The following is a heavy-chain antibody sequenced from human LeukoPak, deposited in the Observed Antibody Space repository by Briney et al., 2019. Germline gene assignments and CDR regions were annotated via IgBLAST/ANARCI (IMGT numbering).Heavy chain of an antibody. CDR1: GYTFTSYG. CDR3: ARDRYCSGGSCYPWSSYYYYYGMDV. CDR2: INAYNGNT. J-gene: IGHJ6*04. Sequence: ASVKVSCKASGYTFTSYGISWVRQAPGQGLEWMGWINAYNGNTNYAQKLQGRVTMTTDTSTSTAYMELRSLRSDDTAVYYCARDRYCSGGSCYPWSSYYYYYGMDVWGKGTTVTVSS. D-gene: IGHD2-15*01. V-gene: IGHV1-18*04.